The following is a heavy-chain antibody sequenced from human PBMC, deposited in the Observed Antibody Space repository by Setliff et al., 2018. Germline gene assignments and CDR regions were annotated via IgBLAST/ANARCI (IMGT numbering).Heavy chain of an antibody. CDR1: GFTFSYYW. V-gene: IGHV3-7*01. J-gene: IGHJ2*01. CDR2: IKEDGSEK. D-gene: IGHD1-26*01. CDR3: TRTGVLGATTSRYFDL. Sequence: PGGSLRLSCAASGFTFSYYWMSWVRQAPGKGLEWVANIKEDGSEKYYLDSVKGRFTMSRDNAKNSLYVEMNSLRAEDTAVYYCTRTGVLGATTSRYFDLWGRGTLVTVSS.